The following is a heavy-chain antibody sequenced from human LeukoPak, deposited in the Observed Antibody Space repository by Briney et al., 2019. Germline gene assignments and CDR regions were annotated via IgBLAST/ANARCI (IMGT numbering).Heavy chain of an antibody. Sequence: PSETLSLTCTVSGGSISGYYWSWIRQPPGKGLEWIGYIYYSGSANYNPSLKSRVTISVDTSKNQFSLKLSSVTAADTAVYYCARESGPYSPFGHWGQGILVTVTT. CDR1: GGSISGYY. J-gene: IGHJ4*02. CDR2: IYYSGSA. D-gene: IGHD1-26*01. V-gene: IGHV4-59*01. CDR3: ARESGPYSPFGH.